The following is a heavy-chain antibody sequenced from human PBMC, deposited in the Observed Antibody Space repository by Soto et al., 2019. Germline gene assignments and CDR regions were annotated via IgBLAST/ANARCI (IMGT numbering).Heavy chain of an antibody. D-gene: IGHD7-27*01. J-gene: IGHJ4*02. Sequence: QVQLVQSGAEVKKPVASVKVSCKASGYTFTNNGINWVRQATGQGLEWMGWMNPSTGETGYTQKFQGRLAMTRDTSITTAYMELTSLTSEDTAVYYCTRAGDSGAWISNWGQGTLVTVSS. CDR3: TRAGDSGAWISN. CDR2: MNPSTGET. V-gene: IGHV1-8*01. CDR1: GYTFTNNG.